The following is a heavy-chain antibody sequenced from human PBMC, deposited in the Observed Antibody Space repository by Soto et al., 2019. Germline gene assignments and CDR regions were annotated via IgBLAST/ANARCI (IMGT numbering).Heavy chain of an antibody. CDR3: ARSGRAVAAPFDY. D-gene: IGHD6-19*01. V-gene: IGHV4-39*07. J-gene: IGHJ4*02. CDR2: INHSGST. Sequence: SETLSLTCTVSGGSIGSSSYYLGWIRQPPGKGLEWIGSINHSGSTNYNPSLKSRVTISVDTSKNQFSLKLSSVTAADTAVYYCARSGRAVAAPFDYWGQGTLVTVSS. CDR1: GGSIGSSSYY.